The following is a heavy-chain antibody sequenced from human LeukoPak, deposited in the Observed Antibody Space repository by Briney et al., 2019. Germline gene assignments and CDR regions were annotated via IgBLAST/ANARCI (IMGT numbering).Heavy chain of an antibody. V-gene: IGHV3-30-3*01. D-gene: IGHD2-2*01. CDR2: ISYDGSNK. Sequence: PGGSLRLSCAASGFTFSSYAMHWVRQAPGKGLEWVAVISYDGSNKYYADSVKGRFTISRDNSKNTLYLQMDSLRAEDTAVYYCARDGDQYPRAYYYMDVWGKGTTVTVSS. J-gene: IGHJ6*03. CDR1: GFTFSSYA. CDR3: ARDGDQYPRAYYYMDV.